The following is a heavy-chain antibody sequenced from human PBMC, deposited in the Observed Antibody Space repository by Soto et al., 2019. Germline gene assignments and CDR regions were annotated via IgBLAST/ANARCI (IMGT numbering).Heavy chain of an antibody. CDR1: GCLLTTYG. CDR2: ISGHNGNT. Sequence: ASVQVSCTASGCLLTTYGISWVRHAPGQGLAWMGWISGHNGNTNYAQKLQGRVTMTTDTSTSTAYMELRSLRSDDTAAYYCATKDDGVVRTSANF. V-gene: IGHV1-18*01. J-gene: IGHJ1*01. D-gene: IGHD4-17*01. CDR3: ATKDDGVVRTSANF.